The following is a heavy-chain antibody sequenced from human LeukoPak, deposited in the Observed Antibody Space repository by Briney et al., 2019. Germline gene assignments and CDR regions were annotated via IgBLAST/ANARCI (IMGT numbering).Heavy chain of an antibody. Sequence: PGGSLRLSCAASGFTFSSYGMHWVRQAPGKGLEWVAVISYDGSNKYYADSVKGRFTISRDNSKNTLYLQMNSLRAEDTAVYYCAKGQDNSGYRWFGPWGQGTLVTVSS. CDR3: AKGQDNSGYRWFGP. J-gene: IGHJ5*02. D-gene: IGHD3-22*01. V-gene: IGHV3-30*18. CDR2: ISYDGSNK. CDR1: GFTFSSYG.